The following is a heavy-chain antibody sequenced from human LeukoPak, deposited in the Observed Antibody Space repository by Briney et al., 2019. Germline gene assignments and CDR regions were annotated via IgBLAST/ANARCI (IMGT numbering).Heavy chain of an antibody. CDR1: GGSISSSNYY. V-gene: IGHV4-39*07. D-gene: IGHD1-1*01. CDR2: IYYSGST. Sequence: SETLSLTCTVSGGSISSSNYYWGWIRQPPGKGLEWIGSIYYSGSTYYNPSLKSRVTISVDTSKNQFSLKLSSVTAADTAVYYCARVPLSHDHDAFDIWGQGTMVTVSS. CDR3: ARVPLSHDHDAFDI. J-gene: IGHJ3*02.